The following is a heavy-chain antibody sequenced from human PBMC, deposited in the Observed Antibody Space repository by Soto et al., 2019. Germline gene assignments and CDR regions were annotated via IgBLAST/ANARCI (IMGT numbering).Heavy chain of an antibody. V-gene: IGHV4-4*02. J-gene: IGHJ4*02. Sequence: XTLSLPCAVCGASVISNYWWIWILQTPEKGLEWIWEIFHSGRTNYSPSFKSRVTISVDTSKSQFSLDLTSVTAAYTGIYYCARAKLRSGWTFDHWGQGTPVTVS. D-gene: IGHD2-15*01. CDR3: ARAKLRSGWTFDH. CDR2: IFHSGRT. CDR1: GASVISNYW.